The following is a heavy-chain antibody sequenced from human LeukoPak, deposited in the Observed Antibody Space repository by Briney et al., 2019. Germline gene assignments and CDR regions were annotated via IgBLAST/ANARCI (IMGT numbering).Heavy chain of an antibody. D-gene: IGHD1-26*01. Sequence: GGSLRLSCAASGFTFTSHWMHWVRQAPGKGLVWVSRINTDGNTINYADSVKGRFTISRDNAKNTLYLQMNSLRAEDTAVYYCIRVQVGATGFDYWGQGTLVTVSS. J-gene: IGHJ4*02. CDR2: INTDGNTI. CDR3: IRVQVGATGFDY. CDR1: GFTFTSHW. V-gene: IGHV3-74*01.